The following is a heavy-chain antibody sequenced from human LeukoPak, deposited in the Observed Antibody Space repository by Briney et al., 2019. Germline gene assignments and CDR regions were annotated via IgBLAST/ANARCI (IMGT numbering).Heavy chain of an antibody. D-gene: IGHD2-15*01. CDR3: ARFQSRIVVVVAATRGNDAFDI. Sequence: ASVKVSCKASGYTFTGYYMHWVRQAPGQGLEWMGWINPNSGGTNYAQKFQGRVTMTRDTSISTAYMELSRLRSDDTAVYYCARFQSRIVVVVAATRGNDAFDIWGQGTMVTASS. CDR2: INPNSGGT. V-gene: IGHV1-2*02. J-gene: IGHJ3*02. CDR1: GYTFTGYY.